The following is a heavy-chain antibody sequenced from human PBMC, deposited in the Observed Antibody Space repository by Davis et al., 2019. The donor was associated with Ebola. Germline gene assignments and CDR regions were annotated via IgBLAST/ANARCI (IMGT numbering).Heavy chain of an antibody. CDR3: ARDLGYCSGGSCFFSNWFDP. V-gene: IGHV1-46*01. CDR2: INPSGGST. CDR1: GYSFTSYY. D-gene: IGHD2-15*01. Sequence: ASVKVSCKASGYSFTSYYMHWVRQAPGQGLEWMGIINPSGGSTSYAQKFQGRVTMTRDTSTSTVYMELSRLRSDDTAVYYCARDLGYCSGGSCFFSNWFDPWGQGTLVTVSS. J-gene: IGHJ5*02.